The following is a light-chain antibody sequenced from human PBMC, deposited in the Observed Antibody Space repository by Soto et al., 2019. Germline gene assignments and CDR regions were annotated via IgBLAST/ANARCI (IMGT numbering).Light chain of an antibody. V-gene: IGLV2-14*01. CDR2: DVS. J-gene: IGLJ2*01. Sequence: QSALTQPASVSGSPGQSITISCTGTSSDVGGYNYVSWYQQHPGKAPKLMIYDVSNRPSGVSNRFSGFKSGNTASLTISVLQAEDEADYYCSSYTSSSTQFGGGTKLTVL. CDR3: SSYTSSSTQ. CDR1: SSDVGGYNY.